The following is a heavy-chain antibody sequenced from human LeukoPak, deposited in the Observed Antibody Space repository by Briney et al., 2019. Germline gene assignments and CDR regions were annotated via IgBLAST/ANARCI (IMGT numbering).Heavy chain of an antibody. J-gene: IGHJ4*02. CDR3: ARDRLVVGAKAPDY. CDR1: GGTFSSYG. V-gene: IGHV1-18*01. CDR2: ISAYNSNA. D-gene: IGHD1-26*01. Sequence: ASVKVSCKASGGTFSSYGISWVRQAPGQGLEWVGWISAYNSNANFAQRYQGRVTMTTDTSTSTAYMELRSLRSDDTAVYYCARDRLVVGAKAPDYWGQGTLVTVSS.